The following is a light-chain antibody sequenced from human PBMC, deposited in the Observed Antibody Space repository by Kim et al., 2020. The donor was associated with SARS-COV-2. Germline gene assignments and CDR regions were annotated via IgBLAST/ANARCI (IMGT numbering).Light chain of an antibody. V-gene: IGLV2-14*03. CDR1: SSAVGGFDS. CDR3: SSYTSSNNLGYV. CDR2: DVT. Sequence: SIPITCTGSSSAVGGFDSVAWYQHRPGKAPKLVIYDVTKRPSGVSDRFSGSISDNTASLTIAGLQAEDEADYYCSSYTSSNNLGYVFGTGTEVTVL. J-gene: IGLJ1*01.